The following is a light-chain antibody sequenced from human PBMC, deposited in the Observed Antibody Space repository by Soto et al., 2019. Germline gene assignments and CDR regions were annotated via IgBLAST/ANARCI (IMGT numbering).Light chain of an antibody. CDR1: QSVSSSY. Sequence: EIVLTQSPGTLSFSPGERATLSCRASQSVSSSYLAWYHQKPGQAPRLLIYGASSRATGIPDRFSGSGSGTDVTLTISRLEPEDFAVYYCQQYCSSPACGGGTKVEIK. V-gene: IGKV3-20*01. J-gene: IGKJ4*01. CDR3: QQYCSSPA. CDR2: GAS.